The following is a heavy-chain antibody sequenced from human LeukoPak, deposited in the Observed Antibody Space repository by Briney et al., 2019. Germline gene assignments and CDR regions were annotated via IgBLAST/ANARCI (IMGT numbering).Heavy chain of an antibody. CDR3: ARVNWSGYDFRGAFDI. J-gene: IGHJ3*02. V-gene: IGHV4-61*05. CDR2: IYYSGST. Sequence: PSETLSLTCTVSGGSISSSSYYWGWIRQPPGKGLEWIGYIYYSGSTNYNPSLKSRVTISVDTSKKQFSLELSSVTAADTAVYYCARVNWSGYDFRGAFDIWGQGKTVTVSS. D-gene: IGHD5-12*01. CDR1: GGSISSSSYY.